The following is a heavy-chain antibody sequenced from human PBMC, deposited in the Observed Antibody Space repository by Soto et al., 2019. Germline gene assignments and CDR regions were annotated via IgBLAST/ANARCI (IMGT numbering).Heavy chain of an antibody. D-gene: IGHD6-19*01. CDR1: GFTFSSYA. J-gene: IGHJ3*02. CDR3: ERATSGGYKDAFDI. V-gene: IGHV3-30*09. CDR2: ISYDGSNK. Sequence: QVQLVESGGGVVQPGRSLRLSCAASGFTFSSYAMHWVRQAPGKGLEWVAVISYDGSNKYYADSVKGRLAISRDNSKNTLYLQMTSLRAEDSAVYYCERATSGGYKDAFDIWGQWTMVPVSS.